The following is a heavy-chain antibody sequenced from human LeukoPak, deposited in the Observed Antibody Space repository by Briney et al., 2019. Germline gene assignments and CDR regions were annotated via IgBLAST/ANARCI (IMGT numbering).Heavy chain of an antibody. CDR3: ANLGSSWCGDCPEMDY. D-gene: IGHD6-13*01. J-gene: IGHJ4*02. Sequence: GGSLRLSCAASGFTFSSYGMHWVRQAPGKGLEWVAFIRYDGSNKYYADSVKGRFTISRDNSKNTLYLQMNSLRAEDTAVYYCANLGSSWCGDCPEMDYWGQGTLVTVSS. V-gene: IGHV3-30*02. CDR2: IRYDGSNK. CDR1: GFTFSSYG.